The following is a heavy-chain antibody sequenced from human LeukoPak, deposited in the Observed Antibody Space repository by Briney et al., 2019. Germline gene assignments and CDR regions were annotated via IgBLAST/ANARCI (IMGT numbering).Heavy chain of an antibody. J-gene: IGHJ4*02. D-gene: IGHD6-19*01. CDR3: ARGGWQWLVGVTVMDFDY. V-gene: IGHV1-8*01. Sequence: ASVKVSCKASGYTFTSYDINWVRQATGQGLEWMGWMNPNSGSTGYAQKFQGRVTMTRNTSISTAYMELSSLRSEDTAVYYCARGGWQWLVGVTVMDFDYWGQGTLVTVSS. CDR1: GYTFTSYD. CDR2: MNPNSGST.